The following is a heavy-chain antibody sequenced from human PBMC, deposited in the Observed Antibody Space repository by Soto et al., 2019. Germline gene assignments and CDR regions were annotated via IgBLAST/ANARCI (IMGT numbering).Heavy chain of an antibody. V-gene: IGHV1-69*01. J-gene: IGHJ6*02. CDR3: ARANYYGSGSRRSYYYYYGMDV. CDR2: IIPICGTA. CDR1: GGTFSSYA. D-gene: IGHD3-10*01. Sequence: QVQLVQSGAEVKKPGSSVKVSCKASGGTFSSYAISWVRQAPGQGLEWMGGIIPICGTANYAQKFQGRVTITADESTSTAYMELSSLRSEDTAVYYCARANYYGSGSRRSYYYYYGMDVWGQGTTVTVSS.